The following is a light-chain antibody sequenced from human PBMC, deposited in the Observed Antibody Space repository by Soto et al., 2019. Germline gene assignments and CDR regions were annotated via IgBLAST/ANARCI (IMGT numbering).Light chain of an antibody. V-gene: IGLV2-14*01. J-gene: IGLJ2*01. CDR1: SSDVGGYNY. CDR2: EVS. Sequence: QSALTQPASVSGSPGQSITISCTGTSSDVGGYNYVSWYQQHPGKAPKLMIYEVSNRPSGVSNRFSGSKSGNTASLTISGLQYEDEADYYCSSYTSSSTVVFGGGTKVTVL. CDR3: SSYTSSSTVV.